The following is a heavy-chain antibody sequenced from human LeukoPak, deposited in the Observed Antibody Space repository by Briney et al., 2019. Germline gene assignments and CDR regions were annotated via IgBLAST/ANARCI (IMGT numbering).Heavy chain of an antibody. CDR2: ISSSGSTI. CDR1: GFTFSSYE. CDR3: ARGPHYEYYYYYGMDV. D-gene: IGHD4-17*01. V-gene: IGHV3-48*03. Sequence: GGSLRLSCAASGFTFSSYEMNWDRQAPGKGLEWASYISSSGSTIYYADSVKGRFTISRDNAKNSLYLQMNSLRAEDTAVYYCARGPHYEYYYYYGMDVWGQGTTVTVSS. J-gene: IGHJ6*02.